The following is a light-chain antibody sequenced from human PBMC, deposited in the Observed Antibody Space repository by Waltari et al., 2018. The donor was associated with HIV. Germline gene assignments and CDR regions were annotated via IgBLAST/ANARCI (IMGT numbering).Light chain of an antibody. J-gene: IGLJ1*01. CDR2: DAT. V-gene: IGLV2-18*01. CDR3: CLYRSHNTYV. Sequence: HSALTQPPSVSGSPGQSVSISCTSDIDSDIGLSDHVSWYQPSPGTPPKVIISDATYRPSRGPDRFSWSTTARQGFLLLSELQPDDEALYFRCLYRSHNTYVFGPGTHVTVL. CDR1: IDSDIGLSDH.